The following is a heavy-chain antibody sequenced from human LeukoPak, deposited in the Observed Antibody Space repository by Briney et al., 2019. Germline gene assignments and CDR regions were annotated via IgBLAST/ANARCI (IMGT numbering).Heavy chain of an antibody. V-gene: IGHV3-11*01. Sequence: PGGSLRLSSAASGFTFSDYYMSWIRQAPGKGLEWVSYISSSGSTIYYADSVKGRFTISRDNAKNSLYLQMNSLRAEDTAVYYCARDRGDQVVPAALDYWGQGTLVTVSS. CDR2: ISSSGSTI. D-gene: IGHD2-2*01. J-gene: IGHJ4*02. CDR1: GFTFSDYY. CDR3: ARDRGDQVVPAALDY.